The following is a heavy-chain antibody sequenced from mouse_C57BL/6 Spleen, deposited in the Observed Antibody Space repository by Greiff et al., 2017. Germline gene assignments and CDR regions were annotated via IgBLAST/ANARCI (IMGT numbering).Heavy chain of an antibody. CDR1: GFTFSSYG. CDR2: ISSGGSYT. D-gene: IGHD1-1*01. CDR3: ARDYYCSKGNFDY. Sequence: EVNLVESGGDLVKPGGSLKLSCAASGFTFSSYGMSWVRQTPDKRLEWVATISSGGSYTYYPDSVKGRFTISRDNAKNTLYLQMSSLKSEDTAMYYCARDYYCSKGNFDYWGQGTTLTVSS. V-gene: IGHV5-6*01. J-gene: IGHJ2*01.